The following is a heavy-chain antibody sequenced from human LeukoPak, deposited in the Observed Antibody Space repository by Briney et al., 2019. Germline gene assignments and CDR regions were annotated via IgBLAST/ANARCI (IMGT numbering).Heavy chain of an antibody. CDR1: GGSFSGYY. V-gene: IGHV4-34*01. J-gene: IGHJ4*02. CDR3: ARVRKLWYTLFDC. D-gene: IGHD1-1*01. CDR2: INHSGST. Sequence: SETLSLTCAVYGGSFSGYYWSWIRQPPGKGLEWIGEINHSGSTNYNPSLKSRVTISVDTSKNQFSLKLSSVTAADTAVYYCARVRKLWYTLFDCWGQGTLVTVSS.